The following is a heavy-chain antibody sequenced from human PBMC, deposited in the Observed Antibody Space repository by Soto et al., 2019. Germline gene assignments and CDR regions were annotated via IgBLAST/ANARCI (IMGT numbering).Heavy chain of an antibody. CDR2: IFPSDSDT. D-gene: IGHD3-22*01. CDR3: ARKDKSGYFNWFDP. CDR1: GHRFTSYW. Sequence: LGESLKISCRTSGHRFTSYWIAWVRQMPGKGLEWMGIIFPSDSDTRYSPSFQGQVTISADRSTSTVFLQWASLKASDTAVYFCARKDKSGYFNWFDPWGQGTLVTVSS. V-gene: IGHV5-51*01. J-gene: IGHJ5*02.